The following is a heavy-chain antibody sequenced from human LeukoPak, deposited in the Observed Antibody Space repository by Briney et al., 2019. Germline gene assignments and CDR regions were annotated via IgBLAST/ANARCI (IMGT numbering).Heavy chain of an antibody. V-gene: IGHV3-30-3*01. J-gene: IGHJ4*02. D-gene: IGHD4-23*01. CDR2: ISYDGSNR. CDR1: GFTFSSYP. Sequence: GRSLRLSCAASGFTFSSYPMHWVRQAPGKGLEWVAAISYDGSNRYYIDSVKGRFTISRDNSKNTLYLQMNSLRAEDTAVYYCARDLSGNSYFDYWGQGTLVTVSS. CDR3: ARDLSGNSYFDY.